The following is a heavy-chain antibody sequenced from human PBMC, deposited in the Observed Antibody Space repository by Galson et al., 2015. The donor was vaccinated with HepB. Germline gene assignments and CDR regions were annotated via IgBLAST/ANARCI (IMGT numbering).Heavy chain of an antibody. CDR3: AKAGHYCSSTSCPRDY. CDR1: GFTFSSYA. D-gene: IGHD2-2*01. J-gene: IGHJ4*02. Sequence: SLRLSCAASGFTFSSYAMSWVRQAPGKGLEWVSAISGSGGSTYYADSVKGRFTISRDNSKNTLYLQMNSLRAEDTAVYYCAKAGHYCSSTSCPRDYWGQGTLVTVSS. V-gene: IGHV3-23*01. CDR2: ISGSGGST.